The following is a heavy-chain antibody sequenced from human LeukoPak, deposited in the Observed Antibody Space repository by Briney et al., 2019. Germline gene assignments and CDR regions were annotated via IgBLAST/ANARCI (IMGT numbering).Heavy chain of an antibody. J-gene: IGHJ4*02. V-gene: IGHV3-33*08. CDR2: IWYDGSNK. D-gene: IGHD2-21*02. Sequence: GESLRLSCEASGFTFRDYSMTWVRQAPGKGLEWVAVIWYDGSNKYYADSVKGRFTISRDNSKNTLYLQMNSLRAEDTAVYYCARDSCGGDCSFDYWGQGTLVTVSS. CDR3: ARDSCGGDCSFDY. CDR1: GFTFRDYS.